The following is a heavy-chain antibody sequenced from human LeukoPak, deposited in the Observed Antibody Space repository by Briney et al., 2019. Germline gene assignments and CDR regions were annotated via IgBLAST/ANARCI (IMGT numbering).Heavy chain of an antibody. V-gene: IGHV3-23*01. D-gene: IGHD3-3*01. CDR3: AKGVYYDFWSGYPYFDY. J-gene: IGHJ4*02. CDR2: ISGSGGST. Sequence: GGSLRLSCAASGFTFSSYAMSWVRQAPGKGLEWVSAISGSGGSTYYADSVKGRFTISRDNSKNTLYLQMNSLRAEDTAVYYCAKGVYYDFWSGYPYFDYWGQGTLVTVSS. CDR1: GFTFSSYA.